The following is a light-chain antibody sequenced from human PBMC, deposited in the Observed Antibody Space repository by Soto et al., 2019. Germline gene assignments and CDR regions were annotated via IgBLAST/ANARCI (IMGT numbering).Light chain of an antibody. J-gene: IGKJ5*01. CDR1: QSVSSNY. Sequence: EIVLTQSPGTLSLSPGERATHSCRASQSVSSNYLAWYQQKPGKAPRLLIYGASGRATGIPDRFSGSGSGTDFTLTISRLEPEDFAVCYCQHYGSSPPITFGQGTRLEIK. CDR2: GAS. CDR3: QHYGSSPPIT. V-gene: IGKV3-20*01.